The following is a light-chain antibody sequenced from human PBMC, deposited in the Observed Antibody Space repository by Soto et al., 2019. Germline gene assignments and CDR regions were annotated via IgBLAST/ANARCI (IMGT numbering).Light chain of an antibody. Sequence: EIVLTQSPGTLSLSPGERATLSCRASQSVSNNYLAWYQQKPGQAPRLLIYGASNRATGIPDRFSGSGSGKDFTLASSRLEPEDFAVYYCQQYGSSGTFGQGTKVEIK. CDR2: GAS. J-gene: IGKJ1*01. CDR1: QSVSNNY. CDR3: QQYGSSGT. V-gene: IGKV3-20*01.